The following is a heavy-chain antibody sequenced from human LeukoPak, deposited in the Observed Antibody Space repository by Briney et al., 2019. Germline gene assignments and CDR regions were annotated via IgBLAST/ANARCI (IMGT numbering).Heavy chain of an antibody. CDR1: GGSISSGDYY. V-gene: IGHV4-30-4*08. D-gene: IGHD6-13*01. CDR3: ARVSSSWYRNWFDP. CDR2: IFYSGST. J-gene: IGHJ5*02. Sequence: SQSLSLTCTVSGGSISSGDYYWSWIRQPPGKGLEWIGYIFYSGSTYYNPSLKSRVTISVDTSKNQFSLNLSSVTAADTAVYHCARVSSSWYRNWFDPWGQGTLVTVSS.